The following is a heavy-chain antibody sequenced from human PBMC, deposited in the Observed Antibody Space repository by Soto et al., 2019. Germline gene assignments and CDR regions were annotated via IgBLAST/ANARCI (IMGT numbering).Heavy chain of an antibody. V-gene: IGHV4-39*01. D-gene: IGHD3-22*01. Sequence: PSETLSLTCTVSGGSISSSSYYWGWIRQPPGKGLEWIGSIYYSGSTYYNPSLKSRVTISVDTSKNQFSLKLSSVTAADTAEYYCARHGPNDSSGYFHNNDAFDIGGQGTMVTVS. CDR2: IYYSGST. CDR1: GGSISSSSYY. J-gene: IGHJ3*02. CDR3: ARHGPNDSSGYFHNNDAFDI.